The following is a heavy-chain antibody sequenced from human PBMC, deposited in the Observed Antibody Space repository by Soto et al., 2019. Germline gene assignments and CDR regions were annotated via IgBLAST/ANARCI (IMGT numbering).Heavy chain of an antibody. Sequence: PXPTVFLTWAVSGDSVSSKSAACKWIRQSPSRGLEWLGRTYYRSKWYNEYAVSVKSRITINPDTSKNQFSLQLNSVTPDDTAVYYCARPGNEGAVDYWGHGTLVTVSS. D-gene: IGHD1-26*01. CDR1: GDSVSSKSAA. CDR2: TYYRSKWYN. CDR3: ARPGNEGAVDY. V-gene: IGHV6-1*01. J-gene: IGHJ4*01.